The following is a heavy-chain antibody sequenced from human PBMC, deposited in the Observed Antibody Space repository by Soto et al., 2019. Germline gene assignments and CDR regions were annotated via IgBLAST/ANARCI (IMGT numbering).Heavy chain of an antibody. D-gene: IGHD6-13*01. V-gene: IGHV4-59*08. Sequence: ETLSLTCTVCGGSTSSYYWSWIRQPPGKGLEWIGYVSYSGSTNYNPCLRSRVTMSIDTSKNQFSLMLSSVTAADTAVYYCATRTAAGKPKFHYYYGMDVWGQGTTVTVSS. J-gene: IGHJ6*02. CDR3: ATRTAAGKPKFHYYYGMDV. CDR2: VSYSGST. CDR1: GGSTSSYY.